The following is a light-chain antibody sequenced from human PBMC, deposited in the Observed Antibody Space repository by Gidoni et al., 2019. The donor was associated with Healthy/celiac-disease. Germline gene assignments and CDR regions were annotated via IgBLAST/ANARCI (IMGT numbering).Light chain of an antibody. J-gene: IGKJ5*01. CDR2: GAS. V-gene: IGKV3-15*01. CDR1: QSVSSN. CDR3: QQYNNWPPFT. Sequence: EIERTQYPDTLSVSPGGRATLSCRARQSVSSNLAWYQQKPGQAPRLLIYGASTRATGIPARFSGSGSGTEFTLTISSLQSEDFAVYYCQQYNNWPPFTFGQGTRLEIK.